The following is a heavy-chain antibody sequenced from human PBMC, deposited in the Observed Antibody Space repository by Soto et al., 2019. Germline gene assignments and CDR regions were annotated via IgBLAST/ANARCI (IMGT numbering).Heavy chain of an antibody. Sequence: QVQLVQSEAEEKKPGSSVKVSCKASVGTFSSYAISWLRQAPGQGLEWMGGIIPIFGTANYAQQFQGRVTITADKSTSTAYMEMSSLRSEDTAVYYCARNWNYPRPGVSPSTNYFDYWGQGTLVTVSS. CDR2: IIPIFGTA. V-gene: IGHV1-69*06. J-gene: IGHJ4*02. CDR1: VGTFSSYA. CDR3: ARNWNYPRPGVSPSTNYFDY. D-gene: IGHD1-7*01.